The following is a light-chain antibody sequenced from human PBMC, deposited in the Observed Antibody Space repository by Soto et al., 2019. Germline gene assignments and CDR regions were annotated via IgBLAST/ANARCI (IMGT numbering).Light chain of an antibody. CDR3: HQFGSTPRT. CDR2: ATS. CDR1: QTVNSDY. V-gene: IGKV3-20*01. J-gene: IGKJ4*01. Sequence: IVLTQSPCTLSLSPGETATLSCRASQTVNSDYLAWFQQRPGQAPRLLIFATSRRATDIPDRFSGSGSGTDFTLTIRRLEPEDLAVYYCHQFGSTPRTFGGGTKVDIK.